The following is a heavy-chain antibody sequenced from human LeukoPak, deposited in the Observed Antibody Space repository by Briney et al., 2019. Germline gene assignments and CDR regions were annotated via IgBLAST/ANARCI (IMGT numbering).Heavy chain of an antibody. Sequence: GGSLRLSCAASGFTFSSYSMNWVRQAPGKGLEWVSSISSSSSYIYYADSVKGRFTISRDNAKNSLYLQMNSLRAEDTAVYYCARGFTAMGIEYYFDYWGQGTLVTVSS. CDR3: ARGFTAMGIEYYFDY. J-gene: IGHJ4*02. CDR2: ISSSSSYI. CDR1: GFTFSSYS. D-gene: IGHD5-18*01. V-gene: IGHV3-21*01.